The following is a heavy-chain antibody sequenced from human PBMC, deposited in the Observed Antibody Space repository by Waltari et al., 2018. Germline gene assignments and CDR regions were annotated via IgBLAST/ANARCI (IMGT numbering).Heavy chain of an antibody. V-gene: IGHV4-39*07. J-gene: IGHJ5*02. CDR3: ARHTLPTHKNNWFDP. CDR1: GGSISSSSYY. CDR2: IYYSGST. Sequence: QLQLQESGPGLVKPSETLSLTCPVSGGSISSSSYYWGWLRQPPGKGLEWIGSIYYSGSTYYNPSLKSRVTISVDTSKNQFSLKLSSVTAVDTAVYYCARHTLPTHKNNWFDPWGQGTLVTVSS. D-gene: IGHD2-2*02.